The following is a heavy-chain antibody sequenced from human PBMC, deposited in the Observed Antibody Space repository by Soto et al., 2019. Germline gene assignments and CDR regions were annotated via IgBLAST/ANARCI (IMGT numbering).Heavy chain of an antibody. D-gene: IGHD5-12*01. CDR2: ISGSGGST. V-gene: IGHV3-23*01. CDR1: GFTFSSYA. CDR3: AKYTWRSGYGHAFDI. Sequence: GGSLRLSCAASGFTFSSYAMSWVRQAPGKGLEWVSAISGSGGSTYYADSVKGRFTISRDTSKNTLYLQMNSLRAEDTAVYYCAKYTWRSGYGHAFDIWGQGTMVTVSS. J-gene: IGHJ3*02.